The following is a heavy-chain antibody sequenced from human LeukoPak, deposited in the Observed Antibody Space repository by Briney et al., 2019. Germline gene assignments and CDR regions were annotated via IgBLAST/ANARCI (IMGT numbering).Heavy chain of an antibody. J-gene: IGHJ3*02. D-gene: IGHD2-21*01. CDR1: GFTFSSYG. Sequence: GGSLRLSCAASGFTFSSYGMHWVRQAPGKGLEWVAFIRYDGSNKYYADSVKGRFTIYRENYKNTLYMKMNSLRAEDTAVYYCAKEVIVVVIGESDAFDIWGQGTMVTVSS. CDR3: AKEVIVVVIGESDAFDI. V-gene: IGHV3-30*02. CDR2: IRYDGSNK.